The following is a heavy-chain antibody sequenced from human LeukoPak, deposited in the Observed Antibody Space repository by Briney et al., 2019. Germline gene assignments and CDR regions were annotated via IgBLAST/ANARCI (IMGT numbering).Heavy chain of an antibody. CDR2: IYYSGST. V-gene: IGHV4-61*01. CDR3: ARAFYPGYYSYMAV. Sequence: SETLSLTCTVSGYSISSGYYWGWIRQPPGKGLEWTGYIYYSGSTNYNPSLKSRVTISVDTSKNQFSLKLSSVTAADTAVYYCARAFYPGYYSYMAVWGKGTMVTVSS. CDR1: GYSISSGYY. D-gene: IGHD3-3*02. J-gene: IGHJ6*03.